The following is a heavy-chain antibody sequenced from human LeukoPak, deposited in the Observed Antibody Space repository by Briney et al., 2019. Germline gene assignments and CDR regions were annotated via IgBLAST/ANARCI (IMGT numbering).Heavy chain of an antibody. V-gene: IGHV3-30*02. J-gene: IGHJ6*03. D-gene: IGHD3-3*01. CDR2: IRYDGTAK. Sequence: GGSLRLSCAASGFFFTSYGMHWVRQAPGKGLDWVAFIRYDGTAKYYAESVKGRFTVSRDNSKNTLYLQVDSLRPEDTAVYHSAKGGPDPLWSGYLNYYYYMDVWGKGTTVTVSS. CDR3: AKGGPDPLWSGYLNYYYYMDV. CDR1: GFFFTSYG.